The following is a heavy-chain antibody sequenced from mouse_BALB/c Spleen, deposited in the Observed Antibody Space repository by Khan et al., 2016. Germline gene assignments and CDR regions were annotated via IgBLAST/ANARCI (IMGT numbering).Heavy chain of an antibody. J-gene: IGHJ3*01. CDR1: GHSITSGYY. CDR3: ARCQWAYDYAWFVD. Sequence: EVQLQESGPGLVKPSQSLSLTCSVTGHSITSGYYWNWIRQFPGTKLEWMGYISYDGSNNYNPSPKNQISITRYTSNYQFFLKFNSFTPQDTATYYCARCQWAYDYAWFVDWGQGTLVTVSA. D-gene: IGHD2-4*01. CDR2: ISYDGSN. V-gene: IGHV3-6*02.